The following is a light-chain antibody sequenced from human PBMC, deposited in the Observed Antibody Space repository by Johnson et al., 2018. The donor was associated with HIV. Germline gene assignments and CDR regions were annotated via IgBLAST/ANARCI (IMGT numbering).Light chain of an antibody. Sequence: QSVLTQSPSVSAAPGQMVTISCSGSSSNIGNNYVSWYQQLPGTAPKLLISENNKRPSGIPDRFSRSKSGTSATLGITGLQPGDEADYYCGTGDSSPRCYVFGTGTKVTVL. CDR3: GTGDSSPRCYV. V-gene: IGLV1-51*02. J-gene: IGLJ1*01. CDR1: SSNIGNNY. CDR2: ENN.